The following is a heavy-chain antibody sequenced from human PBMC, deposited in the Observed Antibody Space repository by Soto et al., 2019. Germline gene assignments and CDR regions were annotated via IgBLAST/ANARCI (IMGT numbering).Heavy chain of an antibody. CDR3: APNPSYSTTWYIPDDWFDP. V-gene: IGHV2-5*02. J-gene: IGHJ5*02. CDR2: IYGDDDK. CDR1: GFSLTTSGVG. D-gene: IGHD6-13*01. Sequence: QITLNESGPALVKPTQTLTLTCTFSGFSLTTSGVGVHWLRQPPGKALEWLAVIYGDDDKRYNPSLETRLTINKDTSKNQVVLTMTNMDPLDTATYYCAPNPSYSTTWYIPDDWFDPWGQGTLVTVSS.